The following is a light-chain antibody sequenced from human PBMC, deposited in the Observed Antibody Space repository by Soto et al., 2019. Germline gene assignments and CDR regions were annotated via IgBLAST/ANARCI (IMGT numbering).Light chain of an antibody. J-gene: IGKJ1*01. CDR2: GAS. Sequence: EIVWTQSPGTRSLSPGERATLSCRASQSVSSSYLARYQQKPGQAPRLLIYGASSRATGIPDRFSGSGSGTDFPLTISRMEPEDFAVYYCQQYGSSPPTFGQRTKVEIK. CDR3: QQYGSSPPT. V-gene: IGKV3-20*01. CDR1: QSVSSSY.